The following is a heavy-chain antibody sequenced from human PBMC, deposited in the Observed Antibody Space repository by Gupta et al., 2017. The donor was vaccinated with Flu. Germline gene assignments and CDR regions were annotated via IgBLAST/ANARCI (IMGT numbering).Heavy chain of an antibody. CDR1: GGSFSGYY. J-gene: IGHJ5*02. CDR3: ARGGMIRAARRDWFDP. D-gene: IGHD6-6*01. V-gene: IGHV4-34*01. CDR2: IKHSGSI. Sequence: QVQLQQWGAGLLKPSETMSLTCAVYGGSFSGYYWSWIRAPPRKGLEWIGEIKHSGSINYNPSLKSRGTISVDTAKNQFSLKLSSVTAADTAVYYFARGGMIRAARRDWFDPWGQGTLVTVSS.